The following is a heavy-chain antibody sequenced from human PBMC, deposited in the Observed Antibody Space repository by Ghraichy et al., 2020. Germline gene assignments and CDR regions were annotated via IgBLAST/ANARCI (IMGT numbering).Heavy chain of an antibody. Sequence: SQTLSLTCTVSGGSISSGGYYWSWIRQHPGKGLEWIGYIYYSGSTYYNPSLKSRVTISVDTSKNQFSLKLSSVTAADTAVYYCARGYYYDSSVDAFDIWGQGTMVTVSS. CDR1: GGSISSGGYY. CDR3: ARGYYYDSSVDAFDI. CDR2: IYYSGST. V-gene: IGHV4-31*03. J-gene: IGHJ3*02. D-gene: IGHD3-22*01.